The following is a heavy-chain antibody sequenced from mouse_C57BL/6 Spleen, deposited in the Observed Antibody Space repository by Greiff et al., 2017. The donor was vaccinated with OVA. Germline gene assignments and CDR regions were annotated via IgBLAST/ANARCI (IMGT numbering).Heavy chain of an antibody. CDR2: IDPSDSET. CDR1: GYTFTSYW. J-gene: IGHJ4*01. CDR3: ARRGYGSTYAMDY. Sequence: QVQLQQSGAELVRPGSSVKLSCKASGYTFTSYWMHWVKQRPIQGLEWIGNIDPSDSETHYNQKFKDKATLTVDKSSSTAYMQLSSLTSEDSAVYYCARRGYGSTYAMDYWGQGTSVTVSS. V-gene: IGHV1-52*01. D-gene: IGHD1-1*01.